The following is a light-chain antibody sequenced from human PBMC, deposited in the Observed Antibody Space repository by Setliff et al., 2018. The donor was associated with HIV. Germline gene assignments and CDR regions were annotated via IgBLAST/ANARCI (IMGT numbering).Light chain of an antibody. CDR1: SSDVGGYNY. CDR3: YSYAGSYTLFV. V-gene: IGLV2-11*01. CDR2: DVT. Sequence: QSVLTQPRSVSGSPGQSVTISCTGSSSDVGGYNYISWYQQHPGKAPKVMIYDVTKRPSGVPDRFSGSKSGNTASLTISGLQAEDEADYYCYSYAGSYTLFVFGTGTRSPS. J-gene: IGLJ1*01.